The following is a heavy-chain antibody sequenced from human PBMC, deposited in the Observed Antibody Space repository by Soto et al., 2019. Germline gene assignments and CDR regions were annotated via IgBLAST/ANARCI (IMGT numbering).Heavy chain of an antibody. V-gene: IGHV4-31*03. CDR3: ERAPYSSSWCDY. D-gene: IGHD6-13*01. CDR2: IYYSGST. CDR1: GGSISRGGYY. Sequence: SETLSLTCTVSGGSISRGGYYWSWIRQHPGKGLEWIGYIYYSGSTYYNPSLKSRVTISVDTSKNQFSLKLSSVTAADTAVYYCERAPYSSSWCDYWGQGTLVTVSS. J-gene: IGHJ4*02.